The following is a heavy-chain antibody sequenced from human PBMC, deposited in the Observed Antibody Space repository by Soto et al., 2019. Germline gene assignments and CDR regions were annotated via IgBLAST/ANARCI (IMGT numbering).Heavy chain of an antibody. CDR2: ISDSGVST. J-gene: IGHJ4*01. CDR1: GYTFSAYA. CDR3: ASTPGGSVTRGYSDY. Sequence: EGSLGVGCAAAGYTFSAYAMSWVRQAPGKGLEGVSAISDSGVSTYYADSVKGRFTISRDNSKNTLYLQMNSLRAEDTAGYYCASTPGGSVTRGYSDYWGHVSPSTV. D-gene: IGHD2-21*01. V-gene: IGHV3-23*01.